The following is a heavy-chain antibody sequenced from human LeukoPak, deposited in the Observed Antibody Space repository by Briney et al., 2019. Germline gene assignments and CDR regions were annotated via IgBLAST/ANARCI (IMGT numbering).Heavy chain of an antibody. V-gene: IGHV4-39*07. Sequence: RSSETLSLTCTVSGGSISSSSYYWGWIRQPPGKGLEWIGSIYYSGSTYYNPSLKSRVTISVDTSKDQFSLKLSSVTAADTAVYYCAPRGRNYVNNWIDPWGQGTLVTVSS. D-gene: IGHD1-7*01. CDR1: GGSISSSSYY. CDR3: APRGRNYVNNWIDP. CDR2: IYYSGST. J-gene: IGHJ5*02.